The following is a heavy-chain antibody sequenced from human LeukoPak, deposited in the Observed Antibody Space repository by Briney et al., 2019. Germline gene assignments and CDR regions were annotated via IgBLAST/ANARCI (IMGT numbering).Heavy chain of an antibody. CDR2: IKEDVSEK. D-gene: IGHD1/OR15-1a*01. J-gene: IGHJ4*02. Sequence: GGSLRLSCATSGFTFSGYSMNWVRQAPGKGLEWVANIKEDVSEKHYVDSVKGRFTISRDNAKNSLYLQMNSLRAEDTAVYYCARNKRGDIWGQGTLVTVSS. CDR3: ARNKRGDI. CDR1: GFTFSGYS. V-gene: IGHV3-7*01.